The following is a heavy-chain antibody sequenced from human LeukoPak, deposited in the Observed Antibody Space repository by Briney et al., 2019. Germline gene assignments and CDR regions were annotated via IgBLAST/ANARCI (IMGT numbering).Heavy chain of an antibody. J-gene: IGHJ4*02. D-gene: IGHD4-17*01. Sequence: GGSLRLSCAASGFTFSSYSMNWVRQAPGKGLEWVSYISSSGSTIYYADSVKGRFTISRDNAKNSLYLQMNSLRAEDTAVYYCAKEYGDFPFDYWGQGTLVTVSS. CDR3: AKEYGDFPFDY. CDR2: ISSSGSTI. V-gene: IGHV3-48*04. CDR1: GFTFSSYS.